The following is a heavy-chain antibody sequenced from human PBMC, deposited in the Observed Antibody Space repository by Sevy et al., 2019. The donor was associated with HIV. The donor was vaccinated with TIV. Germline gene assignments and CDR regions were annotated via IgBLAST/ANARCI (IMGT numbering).Heavy chain of an antibody. CDR3: AKRERSYYDSSGNYDAFDV. Sequence: GGSLRLSCAASGFDFSTYDMHWVRQAPGKGLEWVAFISFDGSDKWYGDSVKGRFTISRDNSKNTLYVQMNTLRDEDXAVYYCAKRERSYYDSSGNYDAFDVWGQGTLVTVSS. J-gene: IGHJ3*01. CDR2: ISFDGSDK. D-gene: IGHD3-22*01. V-gene: IGHV3-33*03. CDR1: GFDFSTYD.